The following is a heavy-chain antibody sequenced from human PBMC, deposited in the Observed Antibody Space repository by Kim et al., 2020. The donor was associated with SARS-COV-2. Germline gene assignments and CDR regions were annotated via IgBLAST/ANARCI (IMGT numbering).Heavy chain of an antibody. J-gene: IGHJ4*02. Sequence: GGSLRLSCAASGFTFGDYGMHWVRQAPGKGLEWVSTISWNSGIIDYVDSVKGRFTISRDNAKNSLYLQMNSLRAEDTALYYCAKGRGGSKVHFEYWGQGTLVTVSS. CDR2: ISWNSGII. V-gene: IGHV3-9*01. CDR1: GFTFGDYG. D-gene: IGHD3-16*01. CDR3: AKGRGGSKVHFEY.